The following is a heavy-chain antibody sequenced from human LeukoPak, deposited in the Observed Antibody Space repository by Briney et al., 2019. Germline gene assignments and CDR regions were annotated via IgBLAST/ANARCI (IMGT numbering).Heavy chain of an antibody. CDR1: GGTFSSYA. Sequence: GSSVKVSCKASGGTFSSYAISWVRQAPGQGLEWMGGIIPIFGTANYAQKFQGRVTITADESTSTAYMELSSLRSEDTAVYYCARDGGRDGYRPFDYWGQGTLVTVSS. V-gene: IGHV1-69*01. CDR2: IIPIFGTA. J-gene: IGHJ4*02. CDR3: ARDGGRDGYRPFDY. D-gene: IGHD5-24*01.